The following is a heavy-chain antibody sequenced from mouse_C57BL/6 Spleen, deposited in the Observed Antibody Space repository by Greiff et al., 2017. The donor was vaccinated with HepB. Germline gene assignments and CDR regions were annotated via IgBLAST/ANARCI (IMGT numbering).Heavy chain of an antibody. CDR2: IHPNSGST. V-gene: IGHV1-64*01. J-gene: IGHJ2*01. CDR1: GYTFTSYW. Sequence: VQLQQPGAELVKPGASVKLSCKASGYTFTSYWMHWVKQRPGQGLEWIGMIHPNSGSTNYNEKFKSKATLTVDKSSSTAYMQLSSLTSEDSAVYYCAREPTVVAPFDYWGQGTTLTVSS. CDR3: AREPTVVAPFDY. D-gene: IGHD1-1*01.